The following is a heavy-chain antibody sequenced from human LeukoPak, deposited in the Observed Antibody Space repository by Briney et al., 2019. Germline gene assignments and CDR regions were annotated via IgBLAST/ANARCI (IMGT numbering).Heavy chain of an antibody. CDR2: IYSGGST. V-gene: IGHV3-66*01. J-gene: IGHJ4*02. D-gene: IGHD3-22*01. CDR1: GFTVSSNY. CDR3: AKDKAATYYYDSSGSFDY. Sequence: GGSLRLSCAASGFTVSSNYMSWVRQAPGKGLEWVSVIYSGGSTYYADSVKGRFTISRDNSKNTLYLQMNSLRAEDTAVYYCAKDKAATYYYDSSGSFDYWGQGTLVTVSS.